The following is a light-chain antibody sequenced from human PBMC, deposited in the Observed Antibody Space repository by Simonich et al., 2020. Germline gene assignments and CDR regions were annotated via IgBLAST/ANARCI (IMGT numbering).Light chain of an antibody. V-gene: IGKV4-1*01. CDR3: QQYYSTPIT. CDR1: KSVLYNSNNKNY. Sequence: DIVMTQSPDSLAVSLGERATINCKSSKSVLYNSNNKNYLAWYQQKPGQPPKMLIYWASNRESGVPDRFSGSGSGTDFTLTISSLQAEDVAVYYCQQYYSTPITFGQGTRLEIK. J-gene: IGKJ5*01. CDR2: WAS.